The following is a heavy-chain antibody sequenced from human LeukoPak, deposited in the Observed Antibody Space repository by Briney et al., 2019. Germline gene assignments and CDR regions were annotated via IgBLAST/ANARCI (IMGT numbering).Heavy chain of an antibody. Sequence: PGGSLRLSCAASGFTFSSYGMHWVRQAPGKGLEWVAFIRYDGSNKYYADSVKGRFTISRDNSKNTLYLQMNSLRAEDTAVYYCAKEYEAYYYGSGSYSPFDYWGQGTLVTASS. CDR2: IRYDGSNK. D-gene: IGHD3-10*01. J-gene: IGHJ4*02. V-gene: IGHV3-30*02. CDR1: GFTFSSYG. CDR3: AKEYEAYYYGSGSYSPFDY.